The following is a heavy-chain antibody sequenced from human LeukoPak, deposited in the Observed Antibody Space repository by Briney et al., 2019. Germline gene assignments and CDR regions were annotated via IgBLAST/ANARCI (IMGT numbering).Heavy chain of an antibody. Sequence: ASVKVSCKASGYTFTAYYIHWVRQAPGQGLEWMGRINPDSGGTNYAQKFQGRVTMTRDTSISTAYMELSRLRSDDTAVYYCARSCSGGICYSDDWFDPWGHGTLVTVSS. J-gene: IGHJ5*02. D-gene: IGHD2-15*01. CDR3: ARSCSGGICYSDDWFDP. CDR2: INPDSGGT. V-gene: IGHV1-2*06. CDR1: GYTFTAYY.